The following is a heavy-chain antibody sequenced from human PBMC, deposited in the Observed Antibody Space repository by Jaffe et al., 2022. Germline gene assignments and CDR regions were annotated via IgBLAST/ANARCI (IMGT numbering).Heavy chain of an antibody. J-gene: IGHJ4*02. CDR1: GYTFTDYY. CDR2: VDPEDGET. Sequence: EVQLVQSGAEVKKPGATVKISCKVSGYTFTDYYMHWVQQAPGKGLEWMGLVDPEDGETIYAEKFQGRVTITADTSTDTAYMELSSLRSEDTAVYYCATGSSWYSGIRHHGVDYWGQGTLVTVSS. V-gene: IGHV1-69-2*01. D-gene: IGHD6-13*01. CDR3: ATGSSWYSGIRHHGVDY.